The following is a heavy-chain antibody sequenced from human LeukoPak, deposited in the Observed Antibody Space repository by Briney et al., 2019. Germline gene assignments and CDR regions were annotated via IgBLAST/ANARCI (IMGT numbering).Heavy chain of an antibody. CDR1: GYSFTSYW. CDR3: ARLESHFGVVTTFDY. CDR2: IYPGDSDT. D-gene: IGHD3-3*01. J-gene: IGHJ4*02. V-gene: IGHV5-51*01. Sequence: GESLKISCKGSGYSFTSYWIAWVRQMPGKGLEWMGIIYPGDSDTRYSPSFQGQVTISADKSISTAYLQWSSLKASDTAMYYCARLESHFGVVTTFDYWGQGTLVTVSS.